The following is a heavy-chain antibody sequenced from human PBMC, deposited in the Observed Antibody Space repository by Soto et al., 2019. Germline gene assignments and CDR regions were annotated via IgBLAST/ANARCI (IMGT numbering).Heavy chain of an antibody. D-gene: IGHD6-13*01. CDR3: ASPDPYSSSWDWYYFDY. Sequence: ASVKVSCKASGYTFTSYGISWVRQAPGQGLEWMGWISAYNGNTNYAQKLQGRVTMTTDTSTSTAYMELRSLRSDDTAMYYCASPDPYSSSWDWYYFDYWGQGTLVTVSS. J-gene: IGHJ4*02. CDR1: GYTFTSYG. CDR2: ISAYNGNT. V-gene: IGHV1-18*01.